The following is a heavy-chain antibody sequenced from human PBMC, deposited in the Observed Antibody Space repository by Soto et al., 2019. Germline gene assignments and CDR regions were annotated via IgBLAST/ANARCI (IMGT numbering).Heavy chain of an antibody. CDR1: GCSISNGGYY. V-gene: IGHV4-31*03. CDR3: ARDGSVAGTVGWFDP. Sequence: PSETLSLTCTVSGCSISNGGYYWSWISQHPGKGLEWIGYIYYNGNIYYSPSLRSRITISVDTSKNQFSLNLSSVTAADTAVYYCARDGSVAGTVGWFDPWGQGTLVTVSS. J-gene: IGHJ5*02. D-gene: IGHD6-19*01. CDR2: IYYNGNI.